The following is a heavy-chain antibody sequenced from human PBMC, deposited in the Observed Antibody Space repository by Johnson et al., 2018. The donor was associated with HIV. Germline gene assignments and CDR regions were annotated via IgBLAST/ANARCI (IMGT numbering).Heavy chain of an antibody. CDR1: GFTVSSNY. CDR3: AKGIAVATRHAFDI. D-gene: IGHD6-19*01. V-gene: IGHV3-66*01. CDR2: IYSGGST. J-gene: IGHJ3*02. Sequence: VQLVESGGGVVRPGGSLRLSCAASGFTVSSNYMSLVRQAPGKGLEWVSVIYSGGSTYYADSVKGRFTISRDNSKNTLYLQMNSLRAEDTAVYYCAKGIAVATRHAFDIWGQGTMVTVSS.